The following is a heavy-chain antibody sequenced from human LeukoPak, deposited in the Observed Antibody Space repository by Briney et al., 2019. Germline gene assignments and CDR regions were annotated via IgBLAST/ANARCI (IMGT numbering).Heavy chain of an antibody. CDR3: AKSQGRYFDWFYYGMDV. J-gene: IGHJ6*02. V-gene: IGHV3-9*01. CDR1: GFTFDDYA. CDR2: ISWNSGSI. D-gene: IGHD3-9*01. Sequence: HPGGSLRLSRAASGFTFDDYAMHWVRQAPGKGLEWVSGISWNSGSIGYADSVKGRFTISRDNAKNSLYLQMNSLRAEDTALYYCAKSQGRYFDWFYYGMDVWGQGTTVTVSS.